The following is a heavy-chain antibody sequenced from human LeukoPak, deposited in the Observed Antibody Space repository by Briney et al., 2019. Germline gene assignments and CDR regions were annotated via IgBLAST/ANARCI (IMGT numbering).Heavy chain of an antibody. D-gene: IGHD3-9*01. J-gene: IGHJ6*03. V-gene: IGHV3-21*05. CDR2: LSSGHE. CDR3: ARGSTLLTGYYSWYYYYYMDV. Sequence: GGSLRLSCAASGFTFTTYSMNWVRQAPGKGLEWVAYLSSGHELYADSVKGRFTISRDNAKNSLYLQMNSLRAEDTAVYYCARGSTLLTGYYSWYYYYYMDVWGKGTTVTVSS. CDR1: GFTFTTYS.